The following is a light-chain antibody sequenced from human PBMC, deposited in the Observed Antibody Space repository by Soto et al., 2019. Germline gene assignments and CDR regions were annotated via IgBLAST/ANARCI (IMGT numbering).Light chain of an antibody. CDR3: LQHNNWPRT. CDR2: GAS. Sequence: EIVMTQSPVTLSVSPGERATLSCRASQSISSNLAWYQHIPGQAPRLLIFGASTRATDVPARFSGSGSGTEFTLTISSLQSEDFAVYYCLQHNNWPRTFGQGTKVEVK. V-gene: IGKV3-15*01. J-gene: IGKJ1*01. CDR1: QSISSN.